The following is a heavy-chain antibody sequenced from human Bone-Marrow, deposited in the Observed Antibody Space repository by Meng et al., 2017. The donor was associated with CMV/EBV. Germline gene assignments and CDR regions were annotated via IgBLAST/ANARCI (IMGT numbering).Heavy chain of an antibody. Sequence: SETLSLTCSVSDDFVSSDTYYWNWIRQPPGKGLEWIGYIYYSGSTYYNPSLKSRVTMSVDTSKNQFSLNLSSVTAADTAVYYCARDLGTTPLFFYWGQGTLVTVSS. CDR1: DDFVSSDTYY. CDR2: IYYSGST. CDR3: ARDLGTTPLFFY. D-gene: IGHD1-7*01. V-gene: IGHV4-30-4*08. J-gene: IGHJ4*02.